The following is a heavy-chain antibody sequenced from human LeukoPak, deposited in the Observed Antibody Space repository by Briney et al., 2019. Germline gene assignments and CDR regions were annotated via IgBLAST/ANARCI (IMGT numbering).Heavy chain of an antibody. CDR2: IYYSGST. Sequence: SETLSLTCAVSGGSLSGYYWGWIRQPPGKGLEWIGSIYYSGSTYYNPSLKSRVTISVDTSKNQFSLKLSSVTAADTAVYYCARGSVVAATFAPFDYWGQGTLVTVSS. V-gene: IGHV4-39*07. CDR1: GGSLSGYY. J-gene: IGHJ4*02. D-gene: IGHD2-15*01. CDR3: ARGSVVAATFAPFDY.